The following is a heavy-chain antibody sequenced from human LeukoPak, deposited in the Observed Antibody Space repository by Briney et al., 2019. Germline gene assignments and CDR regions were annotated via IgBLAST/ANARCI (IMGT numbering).Heavy chain of an antibody. D-gene: IGHD5-18*01. J-gene: IGHJ6*02. CDR3: AKGLLDTAMVVDYYYGMDV. CDR1: GFTFDDYA. Sequence: GSLRLSCAASGFTFDDYAMHWVRQAPGKGLEWVSLISGDGGSTYYADSVKGRFTISRDNSKNSLYLQMNSLRTEDTALYYCAKGLLDTAMVVDYYYGMDVWGQGTTVTVSS. V-gene: IGHV3-43*02. CDR2: ISGDGGST.